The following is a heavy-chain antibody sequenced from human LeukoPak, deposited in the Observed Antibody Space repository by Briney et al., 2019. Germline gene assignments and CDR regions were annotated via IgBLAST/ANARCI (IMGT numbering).Heavy chain of an antibody. CDR3: ARGQARAVRGVINAY. J-gene: IGHJ4*02. CDR2: MNPNSGNT. CDR1: GYTFTSYD. V-gene: IGHV1-8*01. Sequence: GASVKVSCKASGYTFTSYDINWVRQATGQGLEWMGWMNPNSGNTGYAQKFQDRVTMTRNTSISTAYMELSSLRSEDTAVYYCARGQARAVRGVINAYWGQGTLVTVSS. D-gene: IGHD3-10*01.